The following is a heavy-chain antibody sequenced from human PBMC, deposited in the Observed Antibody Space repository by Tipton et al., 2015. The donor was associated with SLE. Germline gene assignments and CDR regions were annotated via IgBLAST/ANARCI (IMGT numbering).Heavy chain of an antibody. CDR1: GFSFSSYE. V-gene: IGHV3-48*03. Sequence: SLRLSCAASGFSFSSYEMNWVRQAPGKGLEWVSHISRSGSAIYYADSVKGRFTISRDNAKNSLSLQMNSLRSDDTALYYCAGAASYYDGMDVWGQGTTVTVAS. CDR3: AGAASYYDGMDV. CDR2: ISRSGSAI. J-gene: IGHJ6*02.